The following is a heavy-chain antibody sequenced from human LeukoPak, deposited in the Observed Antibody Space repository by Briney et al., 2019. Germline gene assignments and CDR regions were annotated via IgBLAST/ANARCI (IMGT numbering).Heavy chain of an antibody. J-gene: IGHJ4*02. CDR3: ARESYYDSSGYYADY. D-gene: IGHD3-22*01. CDR1: GYSISSGYY. Sequence: SGTLSLTCTVSGYSISSGYYWGWIRQPPGKGLEWIGSIYHSGSTYYNPSLKSRVTISVDTSKNQFSLKLSSVTAADTAVYYCARESYYDSSGYYADYWGQGTLVTVSS. CDR2: IYHSGST. V-gene: IGHV4-38-2*02.